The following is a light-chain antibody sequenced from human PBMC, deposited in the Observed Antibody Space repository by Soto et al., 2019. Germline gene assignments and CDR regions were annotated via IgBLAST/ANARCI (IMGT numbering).Light chain of an antibody. V-gene: IGKV3-11*01. J-gene: IGKJ4*01. CDR2: DAS. CDR3: QQRSNWPRLT. Sequence: EIVLTQSPATLSLSPGERATLSCRASQSVSSYLAWYQQKPGQAPGLLIYDASNRATGIPARFSGSGSGTDFILTISSLEPEDFAVYYCQQRSNWPRLTFGGGTKVEIK. CDR1: QSVSSY.